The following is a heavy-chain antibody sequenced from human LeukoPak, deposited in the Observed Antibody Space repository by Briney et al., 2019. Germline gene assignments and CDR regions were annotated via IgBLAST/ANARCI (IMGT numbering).Heavy chain of an antibody. CDR1: GFTFSSYE. D-gene: IGHD1-26*01. J-gene: IGHJ4*02. V-gene: IGHV3-21*05. Sequence: GGSLRLSCAASGFTFSSYEMNWVRQAPGKGLEWVSYISSSSYIYYADSVKGRFTISRHNAKNSLYLQMNSLRVEDTAVYYCARGWWELLRDYWGQGTLVTVSS. CDR3: ARGWWELLRDY. CDR2: ISSSSYI.